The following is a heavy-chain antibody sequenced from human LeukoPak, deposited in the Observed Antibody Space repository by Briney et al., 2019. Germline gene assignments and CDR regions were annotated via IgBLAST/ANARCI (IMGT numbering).Heavy chain of an antibody. V-gene: IGHV1-69*05. CDR1: GGTFSSYA. Sequence: ASVKVSCKASGGTFSSYAISWVRQAPGPGLEWMGRIIPIFGTANYAQKFQGRVTITTDESTSTAYMELSSLRSEDTAVYYCARERGGTTMIVVATYYFDYWGQGTLVTVSS. J-gene: IGHJ4*02. CDR2: IIPIFGTA. CDR3: ARERGGTTMIVVATYYFDY. D-gene: IGHD3-22*01.